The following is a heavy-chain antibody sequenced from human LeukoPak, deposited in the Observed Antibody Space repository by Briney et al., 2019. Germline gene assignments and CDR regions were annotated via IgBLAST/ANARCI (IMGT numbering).Heavy chain of an antibody. J-gene: IGHJ6*03. CDR1: GFTFSSYA. V-gene: IGHV3-64*01. CDR2: ISSNGGST. CDR3: ARDGMITFGGVIVYYMDV. Sequence: PGGSLRLSCAASGFTFSSYAMHWVRQAPGKGLEYVSAISSNGGSTYYANSVKGRFTISRDNSKNTLYLQMGSLRAEDMAVYYCARDGMITFGGVIVYYMDVWGKGTTVTISS. D-gene: IGHD3-16*02.